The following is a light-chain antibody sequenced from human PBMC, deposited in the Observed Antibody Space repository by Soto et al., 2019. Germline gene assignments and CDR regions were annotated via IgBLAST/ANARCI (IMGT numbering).Light chain of an antibody. V-gene: IGLV2-14*01. J-gene: IGLJ2*01. CDR3: SSYTSSSIYVV. CDR2: EVS. Sequence: QSALTQPRSVSGSPGRSVTISCTGTSSDVGGYNYVSWYQQHPGKAPKLMIYEVSNRPSGVSNRFSGSKSGNTASLTISGLQAEDEADYYCSSYTSSSIYVVFGGGTKLTVL. CDR1: SSDVGGYNY.